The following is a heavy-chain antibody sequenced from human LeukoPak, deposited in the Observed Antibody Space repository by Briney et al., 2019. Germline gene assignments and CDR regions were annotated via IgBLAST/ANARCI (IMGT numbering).Heavy chain of an antibody. CDR1: GFTFSDYS. Sequence: PGGSLRLSCEASGFTFSDYSMNWVRQAPGKGLEWVSYISSSSSTIYYADSVKGRFTISRDNAKNSLYLQMNSLRAEDTAVYYCARDWVVAVPVYWGQGTLVTVSS. CDR3: ARDWVVAVPVY. J-gene: IGHJ4*02. CDR2: ISSSSSTI. D-gene: IGHD5-12*01. V-gene: IGHV3-48*01.